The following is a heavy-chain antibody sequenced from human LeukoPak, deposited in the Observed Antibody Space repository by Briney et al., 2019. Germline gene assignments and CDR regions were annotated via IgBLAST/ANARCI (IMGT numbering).Heavy chain of an antibody. J-gene: IGHJ4*02. CDR1: VFTLLTSA. CDR2: IVVGSGNT. Sequence: LLKASCKDSVFTLLTSAVQWVRQTRGQRLEGIGWIVVGSGNTNYAPKFSERVSMSRDMSTNTAYMELSGLRSEDTAVYYCVADLVSAVGVLDSWGQGTLVTVSS. CDR3: VADLVSAVGVLDS. D-gene: IGHD2-8*01. V-gene: IGHV1-58*01.